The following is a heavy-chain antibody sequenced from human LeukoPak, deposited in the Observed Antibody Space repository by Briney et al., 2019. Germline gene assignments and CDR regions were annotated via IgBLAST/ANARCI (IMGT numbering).Heavy chain of an antibody. CDR1: GFTFSSYA. J-gene: IGHJ1*01. CDR3: ARGTAFRYFQH. CDR2: ISYDGSNK. Sequence: GGSLRLSCAASGFTFSSYAMHWVRQAPGKGLEWVAVISYDGSNKYYADSVKGRFTISRDNSKNTLYLQMNSLRAEDTAVYYCARGTAFRYFQHWGQGTLVTVSS. D-gene: IGHD3-3*02. V-gene: IGHV3-30*04.